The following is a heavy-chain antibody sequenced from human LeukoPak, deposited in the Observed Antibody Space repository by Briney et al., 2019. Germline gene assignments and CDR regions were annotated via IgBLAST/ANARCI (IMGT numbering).Heavy chain of an antibody. D-gene: IGHD3-10*01. CDR1: GDSISSYY. Sequence: PTETLSLTCTVSGDSISSYYWSWIRQPAGKGLEWIGRFHITGSTNYNPSLKSRVSISVDTSRNQSSLKLRSVAAADTAVYYCASMSQPSGSFDLWGQGTLVTVS. J-gene: IGHJ4*02. V-gene: IGHV4-4*07. CDR2: FHITGST. CDR3: ASMSQPSGSFDL.